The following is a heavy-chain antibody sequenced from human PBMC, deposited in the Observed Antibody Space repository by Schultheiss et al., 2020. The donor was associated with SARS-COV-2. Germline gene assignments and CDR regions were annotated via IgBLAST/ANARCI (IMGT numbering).Heavy chain of an antibody. CDR1: GFTFSSYA. Sequence: GGSLRLSCAASGFTFSSYAMHWVRQAPGKGLEYVSAISSNGGSTYYADSVKGRFTISRDNSKNTLYLQMNSLRTEDTAVYYCARSVRTGFFDYWGQGSLVTVSS. D-gene: IGHD1/OR15-1a*01. CDR3: ARSVRTGFFDY. V-gene: IGHV3-64*02. CDR2: ISSNGGST. J-gene: IGHJ4*02.